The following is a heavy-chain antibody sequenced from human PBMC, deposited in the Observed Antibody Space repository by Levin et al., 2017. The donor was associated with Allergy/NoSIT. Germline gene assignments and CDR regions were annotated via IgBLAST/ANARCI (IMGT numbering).Heavy chain of an antibody. D-gene: IGHD6-19*01. V-gene: IGHV3-7*03. J-gene: IGHJ5*02. CDR2: IKEDGSQR. CDR1: GFTFSNCW. Sequence: GSLRLSCAASGFTFSNCWMTWVRQAPGKGLEWVANIKEDGSQRYYADSVKGRFTISRDNANNSLYLQMNYLGVDDTAVYHCARDTTLAGEAWGQGTLVTVSS. CDR3: ARDTTLAGEA.